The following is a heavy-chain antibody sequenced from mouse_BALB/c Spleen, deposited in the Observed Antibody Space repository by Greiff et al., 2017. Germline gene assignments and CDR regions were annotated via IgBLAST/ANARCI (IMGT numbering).Heavy chain of an antibody. CDR2: INPGSGGT. CDR3: ARARNYYAMDY. CDR1: GYAFTNYL. J-gene: IGHJ4*01. Sequence: QVQLQQSGAELVRPGTSVKVSCKASGYAFTNYLIEWVKQRPGQGLEWIRVINPGSGGTNYNEKSKGKATLTADKSSSTAYMQLSSLTSDDSAVYFCARARNYYAMDYWGQGTSVTVSS. V-gene: IGHV1-54*01.